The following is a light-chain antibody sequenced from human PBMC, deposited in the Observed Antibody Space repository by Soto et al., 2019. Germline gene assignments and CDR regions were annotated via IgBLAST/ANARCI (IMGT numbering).Light chain of an antibody. V-gene: IGKV3-15*01. CDR3: QQYNNWPPIT. Sequence: EIVLTKSPGTLSLSTGAPATLSCRASQSVSSSYLAWYQQKPGQAPRLLIYHAIARATGIPTRFSGSGSGTEFTLTISSLQSEDFAVYYCQQYNNWPPITCGQGTRREIK. CDR1: QSVSSSY. J-gene: IGKJ5*01. CDR2: HAI.